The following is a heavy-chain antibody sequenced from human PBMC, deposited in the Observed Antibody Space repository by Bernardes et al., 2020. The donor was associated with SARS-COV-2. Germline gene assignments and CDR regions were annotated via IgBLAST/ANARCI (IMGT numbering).Heavy chain of an antibody. CDR2: INHSGNT. V-gene: IGHV4-34*01. D-gene: IGHD1-26*01. Sequence: LSLTCAVYGESFSGYYWSWIRQPPGKGLEWIGEINHSGNTNYNPSLKSRVTISVDTSKNQFSLKLSSVTAADTAVYYCARGGVVGATTRAEYFQHWGQGTLVTVSS. CDR3: ARGGVVGATTRAEYFQH. CDR1: GESFSGYY. J-gene: IGHJ1*01.